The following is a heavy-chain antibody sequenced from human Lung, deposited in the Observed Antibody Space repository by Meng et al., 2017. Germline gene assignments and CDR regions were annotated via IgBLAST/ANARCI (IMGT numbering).Heavy chain of an antibody. CDR2: IDPNNDHT. J-gene: IGHJ4*02. Sequence: QGQLVQSGPEVKKPGASVTLSCKPSGYTFAAYWIHWLRQAPGQGLEWMGRIDPNNDHTQYAQNFQGRVTMTSDTSISTVYMELNGLRSDDTAVYYCARDEDISAAGKLFGDYWGQGTLVTVSS. CDR1: GYTFAAYW. D-gene: IGHD6-13*01. V-gene: IGHV1-2*06. CDR3: ARDEDISAAGKLFGDY.